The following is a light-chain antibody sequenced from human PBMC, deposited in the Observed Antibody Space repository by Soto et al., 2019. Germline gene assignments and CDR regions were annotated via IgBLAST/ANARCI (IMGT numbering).Light chain of an antibody. CDR3: SSFAGDDYLGV. V-gene: IGLV2-8*01. J-gene: IGLJ2*01. CDR2: EVT. Sequence: QSALTQPPSASGSPGQSVTISCTGTSSDVGAYNYVSWYQQHPGKAPKLMIYEVTKRPSGVPDRFSGSKSGNTASLTVSGLQAEDEADYYCSSFAGDDYLGVFGGGTKLTVL. CDR1: SSDVGAYNY.